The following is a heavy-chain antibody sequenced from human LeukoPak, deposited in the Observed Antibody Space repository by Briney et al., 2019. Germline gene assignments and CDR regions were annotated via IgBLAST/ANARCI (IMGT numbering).Heavy chain of an antibody. CDR2: ISGSDAGT. V-gene: IGHV3-23*01. D-gene: IGHD6-13*01. CDR1: GFTFNKYA. J-gene: IGHJ6*04. CDR3: AREEMAASSGIRSDV. Sequence: GGSLRLSCAASGFTFNKYAMSWVRQAPGKGLEWVSAISGSDAGTYYADSVKGRFTISRDNSKNTLYLQMNSLRAEDTAVYYCAREEMAASSGIRSDVWGKGTTVTVSS.